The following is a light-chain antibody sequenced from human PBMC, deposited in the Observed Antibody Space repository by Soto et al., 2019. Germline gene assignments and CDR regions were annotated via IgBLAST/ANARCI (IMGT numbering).Light chain of an antibody. CDR3: QQRSNWSIT. V-gene: IGKV3-11*01. CDR1: QSVGSN. Sequence: EILLTQSPATLPVSPGERATLSCRASQSVGSNLAWFQQKPGQAPRLLIYDASNRATGIPARFSGSGSGTDFTLTISSLEPEDFAVYYCQQRSNWSITFGQGTRLEIK. J-gene: IGKJ5*01. CDR2: DAS.